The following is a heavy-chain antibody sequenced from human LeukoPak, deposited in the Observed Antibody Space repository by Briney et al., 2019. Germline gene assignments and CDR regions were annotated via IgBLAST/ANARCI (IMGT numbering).Heavy chain of an antibody. CDR2: IYYSGST. Sequence: SETLSLTCTVSGGSISSSSYYWGWIRQPPGQGLEWIGSIYYSGSTYYNPSLKSRVTISVDTSKNQFSLKLSSVTAADTAVYYCARRVVVPAARVDYWGQGTLVTVSS. CDR3: ARRVVVPAARVDY. CDR1: GGSISSSSYY. J-gene: IGHJ4*02. D-gene: IGHD2-2*01. V-gene: IGHV4-39*07.